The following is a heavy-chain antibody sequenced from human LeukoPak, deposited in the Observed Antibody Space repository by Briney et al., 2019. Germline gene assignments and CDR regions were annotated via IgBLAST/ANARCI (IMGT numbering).Heavy chain of an antibody. J-gene: IGHJ3*02. CDR1: GFTFSSYA. CDR3: AKGKVWSGYPDAFDI. CDR2: IRYDGSNK. V-gene: IGHV3-30*02. D-gene: IGHD3-3*01. Sequence: PGGSLRLSCAASGFTFSSYAMHWVRQAPGKGLEWVAFIRYDGSNKYYADSVKGRFTISRDNSKNTLYLQMNSLRAEDTAVYYCAKGKVWSGYPDAFDIWGQGTMVTVSS.